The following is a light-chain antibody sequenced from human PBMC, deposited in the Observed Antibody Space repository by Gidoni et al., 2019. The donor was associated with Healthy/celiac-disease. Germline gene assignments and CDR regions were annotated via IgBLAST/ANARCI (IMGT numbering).Light chain of an antibody. J-gene: IGKJ5*01. CDR1: QGISNY. Sequence: DIQMPQSPSSLSASVGDRVTITCRASQGISNYLAWYQQKPGKVPKLLIYAASTLQSGVPSRFSGSGSGTDFTLTISSLQPEDVATYYCQKYNSAATFGQGTRLEIK. CDR3: QKYNSAAT. V-gene: IGKV1-27*01. CDR2: AAS.